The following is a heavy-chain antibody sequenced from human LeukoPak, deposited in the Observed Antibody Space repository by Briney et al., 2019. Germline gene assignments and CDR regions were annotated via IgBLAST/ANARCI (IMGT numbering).Heavy chain of an antibody. CDR1: GYSISSGYY. CDR2: IYHSGST. J-gene: IGHJ4*02. Sequence: PSETLSLTCTVSGYSISSGYYWGWIRQPPGKGLEWIGSIYHSGSTYYNPSLKSRVTISVDTSKNHFSLKLSSVTAADTAVYYCARGPHDVLPDYWGQGTLVTVSS. D-gene: IGHD3-10*01. V-gene: IGHV4-38-2*02. CDR3: ARGPHDVLPDY.